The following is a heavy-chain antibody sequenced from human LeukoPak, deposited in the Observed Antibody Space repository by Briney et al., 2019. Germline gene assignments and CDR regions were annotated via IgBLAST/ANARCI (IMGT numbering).Heavy chain of an antibody. Sequence: GGSLRLSCAASGFTFSSYEMNWVRQAPGKGLEWVSYIGSFGTTISYADSVKGRFTISRDNSKNTLYLQMSSLRAEDTAVYYCVKDLPSGGGVDYWGQGTLVTVSS. D-gene: IGHD3-10*01. V-gene: IGHV3-48*03. CDR1: GFTFSSYE. J-gene: IGHJ4*02. CDR2: IGSFGTTI. CDR3: VKDLPSGGGVDY.